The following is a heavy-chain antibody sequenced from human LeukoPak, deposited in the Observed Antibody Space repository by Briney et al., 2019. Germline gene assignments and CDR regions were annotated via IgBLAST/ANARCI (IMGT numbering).Heavy chain of an antibody. Sequence: GRSLRLSCAASGFTFSSYGMHWVRQAPGKGLEWVAVISYDGSNKYYADSVKGRFTISRDNSKNTLYLQMNSLRAEDTAVYYCAKDVERGYSSSWYNYWGQETLVTVSS. CDR1: GFTFSSYG. V-gene: IGHV3-30*18. J-gene: IGHJ4*02. CDR3: AKDVERGYSSSWYNY. D-gene: IGHD6-13*01. CDR2: ISYDGSNK.